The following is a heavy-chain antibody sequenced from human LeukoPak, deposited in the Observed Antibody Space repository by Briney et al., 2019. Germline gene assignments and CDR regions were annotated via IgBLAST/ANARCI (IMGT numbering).Heavy chain of an antibody. CDR3: ARALIPQQWLVSVFWFRPQETSECVDY. CDR2: MNPNSGNT. CDR1: GYTFTSYD. Sequence: GASVKVSCKASGYTFTSYDINWVRQATGQGLEWMGWMNPNSGNTGYAQKSQGRVTMTRNTSISTAYMELSSLRSEDTAVYHCARALIPQQWLVSVFWFRPQETSECVDYWGQGTLVTVSS. D-gene: IGHD6-19*01. J-gene: IGHJ4*02. V-gene: IGHV1-8*01.